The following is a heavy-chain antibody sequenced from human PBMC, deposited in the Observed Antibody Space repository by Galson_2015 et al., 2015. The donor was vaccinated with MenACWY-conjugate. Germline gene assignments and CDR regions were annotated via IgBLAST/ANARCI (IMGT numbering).Heavy chain of an antibody. CDR3: ARAPRDETAGRGSGQH. J-gene: IGHJ1*01. Sequence: SVQVSCKASEYTFTSFAMPWVRQAPGQSLEWMGWINAGTGSTEYSQKFQGRVTISSDTSAKIAYMELSSLTSEDTAVYFCARAPRDETAGRGSGQHWGQGT. CDR2: INAGTGST. CDR1: EYTFTSFA. D-gene: IGHD3-10*01. V-gene: IGHV1-3*01.